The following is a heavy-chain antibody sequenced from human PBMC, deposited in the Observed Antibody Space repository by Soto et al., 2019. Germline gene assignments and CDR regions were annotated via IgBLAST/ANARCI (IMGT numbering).Heavy chain of an antibody. V-gene: IGHV1-69*10. CDR3: AGGRDDFYYYARDV. Sequence: ASVKVSCKASGGTFSSFGINWVRQAPGQGLEWMGGIIPVSPIANYAQKFEGRVTLTADKSTNTAYMELISLRSEDTAAYFCAGGRDDFYYYARDVWHQGTTVTVSS. J-gene: IGHJ6*02. CDR2: IIPVSPIA. CDR1: GGTFSSFG. D-gene: IGHD3-3*01.